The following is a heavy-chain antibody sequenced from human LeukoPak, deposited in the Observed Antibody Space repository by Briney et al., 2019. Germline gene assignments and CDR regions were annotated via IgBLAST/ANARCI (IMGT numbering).Heavy chain of an antibody. Sequence: GGSLRLSCAASGFTFSSYGMHWVRQAPGKGLEWVAVILSDGTSEYYADSVKGRFTISRDNSKSTLYLQMSSLRAEDTAVYYCARDGTAAGLYFDLWGQGTLVTVSS. J-gene: IGHJ4*01. D-gene: IGHD6-13*01. CDR2: ILSDGTSE. V-gene: IGHV3-33*01. CDR1: GFTFSSYG. CDR3: ARDGTAAGLYFDL.